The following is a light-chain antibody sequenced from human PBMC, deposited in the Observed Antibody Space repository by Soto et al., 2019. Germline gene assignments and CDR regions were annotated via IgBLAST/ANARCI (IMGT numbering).Light chain of an antibody. J-gene: IGKJ4*01. Sequence: IVLTQSPATLSLSPGERATLSCMARQTVSTYLAWYQHKPGQAPRLLIYGVSNRATGIPARFSGSGSETDFTLTISSLEPEDSAVYYCQQRYNWLTCGGVTKLDIK. V-gene: IGKV3-11*01. CDR2: GVS. CDR1: QTVSTY. CDR3: QQRYNWLT.